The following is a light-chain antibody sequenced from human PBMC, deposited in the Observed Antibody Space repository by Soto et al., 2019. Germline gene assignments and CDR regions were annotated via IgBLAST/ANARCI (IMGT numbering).Light chain of an antibody. Sequence: DIQMTQSPSSLSASVGDTVTITCRASQSIGTYLNWYQQKPGKAPKLLINSASTLQSGVPSRFSGSGSGTDFTLTISSLQPEHFATYYCQQSYTIPTWTFGQGTKVEIK. V-gene: IGKV1-39*01. CDR1: QSIGTY. CDR3: QQSYTIPTWT. CDR2: SAS. J-gene: IGKJ1*01.